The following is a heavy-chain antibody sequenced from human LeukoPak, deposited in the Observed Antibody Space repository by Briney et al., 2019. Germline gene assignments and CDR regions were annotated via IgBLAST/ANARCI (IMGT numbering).Heavy chain of an antibody. Sequence: GASVKVSCKVSGYTLTEISLHWVRQAPGKGLEWMGGFDREDGETMYAHKFQGRVTMTEDTSTDTAFMDVSSLRSEDTAVYYCATVGYSYGAFDYWGQGTLVTVSS. CDR3: ATVGYSYGAFDY. J-gene: IGHJ4*02. D-gene: IGHD5-18*01. CDR1: GYTLTEIS. V-gene: IGHV1-24*01. CDR2: FDREDGET.